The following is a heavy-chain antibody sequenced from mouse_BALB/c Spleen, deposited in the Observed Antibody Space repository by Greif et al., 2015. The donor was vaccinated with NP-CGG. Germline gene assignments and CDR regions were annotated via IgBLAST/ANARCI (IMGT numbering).Heavy chain of an antibody. Sequence: VQLQQSGPGLVKPSQSLSLTCTVTGYSITSDYAWNWIRQFPGNKLEWMGYISYSGSTSYNPPLKSRISITRDTSKNQSFLQLKSVTTEDTATYYCARMGRYYGLWAMDYWGQGTSVTVSS. CDR1: GYSITSDYA. J-gene: IGHJ4*01. CDR3: ARMGRYYGLWAMDY. D-gene: IGHD1-2*01. CDR2: ISYSGST. V-gene: IGHV3-2*02.